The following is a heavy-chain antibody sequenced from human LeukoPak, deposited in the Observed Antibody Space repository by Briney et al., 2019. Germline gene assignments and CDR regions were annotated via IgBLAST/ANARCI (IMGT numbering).Heavy chain of an antibody. J-gene: IGHJ4*02. D-gene: IGHD6-19*01. CDR2: NHPKSGFT. CDR1: VYSFNYYY. CDR3: ARNGIAVAGYDF. Sequence: ASVTVSFKSYVYSFNYYYLHWLRQAPGQGLEWMAWNHPKSGFTHFPLKFHGRLTMTRDTSIITAYMEISRLRSDDTAVYYCARNGIAVAGYDFWGQGTLVTVSS. V-gene: IGHV1-2*02.